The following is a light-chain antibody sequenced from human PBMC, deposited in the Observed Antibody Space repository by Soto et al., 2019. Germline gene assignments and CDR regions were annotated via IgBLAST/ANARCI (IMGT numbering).Light chain of an antibody. CDR2: DAS. CDR1: QSISNW. J-gene: IGKJ5*01. Sequence: DIQMTQSPSSLSASVGDRVTITCRASQSISNWLAWFQQKPGNAPKLLIYDASNLETGVPSRFSGSVSGTEFTLTISSLQPDDFATYFCQQYYSHLITFGQGTRLEIK. CDR3: QQYYSHLIT. V-gene: IGKV1-5*01.